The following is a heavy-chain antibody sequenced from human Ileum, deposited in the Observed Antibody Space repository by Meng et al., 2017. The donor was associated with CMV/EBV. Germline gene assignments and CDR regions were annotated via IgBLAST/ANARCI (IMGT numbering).Heavy chain of an antibody. D-gene: IGHD2-2*01. CDR3: TSPLTRGSCSSTSCSVHYYGMDV. V-gene: IGHV3-73*01. J-gene: IGHJ6*02. CDR2: IRSKANSYAT. Sequence: HWVRQASGKGLEWVGRIRSKANSYATAYAASVKGRFTISRDDSKNTAYLQMNSLKTEDTAVYYCTSPLTRGSCSSTSCSVHYYGMDVWGQGTTVTVSS.